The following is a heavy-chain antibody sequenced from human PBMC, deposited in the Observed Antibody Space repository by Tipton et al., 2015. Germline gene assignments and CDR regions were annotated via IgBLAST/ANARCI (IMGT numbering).Heavy chain of an antibody. CDR2: IYYSGST. V-gene: IGHV4-61*01. D-gene: IGHD5-18*01. CDR1: GGSVSSGSYY. CDR3: ARRSTARGPPGRFDP. J-gene: IGHJ5*02. Sequence: TLSLTCTVSGGSVSSGSYYWSWIRQPPGKGLEWIGYIYYSGSTNYNPSLKSRVTISVDTSKNQFSLKLSSVTAADTAVYYCARRSTARGPPGRFDPWGQGTLVTVSS.